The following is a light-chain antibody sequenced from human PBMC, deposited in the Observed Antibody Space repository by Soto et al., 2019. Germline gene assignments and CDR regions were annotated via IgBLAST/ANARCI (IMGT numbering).Light chain of an antibody. Sequence: VLTQSPATLSLSPGERATLSCRASQTVSRYLAWYQQKPGQAPRLLIYYASNRATGIPARFSGSGSGTEYTLTISSLEPEDFAVYYCQQRSTWPLFTFGGGTEVEI. V-gene: IGKV3-11*01. J-gene: IGKJ4*01. CDR1: QTVSRY. CDR2: YAS. CDR3: QQRSTWPLFT.